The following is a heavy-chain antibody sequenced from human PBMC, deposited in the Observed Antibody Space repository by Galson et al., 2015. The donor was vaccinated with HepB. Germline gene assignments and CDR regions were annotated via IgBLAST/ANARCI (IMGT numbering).Heavy chain of an antibody. CDR3: AKDGSPTTVVMIDY. D-gene: IGHD4-23*01. Sequence: SLRLSCAASGFTFSSYGMHWVRQAPGKGLEWVAFIRYDGSNKYYADSVKGRFTISRDNSKNTLYLQMNSLRAEDTAVYYCAKDGSPTTVVMIDYWGQGTLVTVSS. V-gene: IGHV3-30*02. CDR2: IRYDGSNK. J-gene: IGHJ4*02. CDR1: GFTFSSYG.